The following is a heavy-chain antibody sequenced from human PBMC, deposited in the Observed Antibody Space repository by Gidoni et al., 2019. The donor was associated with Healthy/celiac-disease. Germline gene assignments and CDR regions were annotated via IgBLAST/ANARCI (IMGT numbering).Heavy chain of an antibody. CDR2: INAGNGNT. Sequence: QVQLVQSGAEVKKPGASVQVSCKASGYTFTSYAMHWVRQAPGQRLEWMGWINAGNGNTKYSQKFQGRVTITRDTSASTAYMELSSLRSEDTAVYYCARGRGLGFFDYWGQGTLVTVSS. D-gene: IGHD3-16*01. CDR3: ARGRGLGFFDY. J-gene: IGHJ4*02. CDR1: GYTFTSYA. V-gene: IGHV1-3*01.